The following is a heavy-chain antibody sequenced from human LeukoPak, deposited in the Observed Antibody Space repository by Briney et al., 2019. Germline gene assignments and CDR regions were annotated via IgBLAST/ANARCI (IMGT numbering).Heavy chain of an antibody. D-gene: IGHD5-24*01. CDR2: IYTSGST. J-gene: IGHJ6*03. CDR1: GGSISSYY. Sequence: SETLSLTCTVSGGSISSYYWSWIRQPPGKGLEWIGYIYTSGSTNDNPSLKSRVTISVDTSKNHFSLKLSSVTAADTAVYYCASSSRDGYNYGPYYYMDVWGKGTTVTVSS. CDR3: ASSSRDGYNYGPYYYMDV. V-gene: IGHV4-4*09.